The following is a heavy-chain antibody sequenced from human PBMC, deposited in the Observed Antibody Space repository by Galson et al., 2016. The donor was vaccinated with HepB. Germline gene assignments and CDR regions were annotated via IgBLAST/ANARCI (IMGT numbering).Heavy chain of an antibody. Sequence: SLRLSCAASGLTFSSYAMSWVRQAPGKGLEWVSPISGSGGSTYYADSVTGRFTISRDNSKNTLYLQMNSLRAEDTAVYYCAKGDYYDSSGYFPFDYWGQGTLVTVSS. D-gene: IGHD3-22*01. V-gene: IGHV3-23*01. CDR3: AKGDYYDSSGYFPFDY. CDR1: GLTFSSYA. CDR2: ISGSGGST. J-gene: IGHJ4*02.